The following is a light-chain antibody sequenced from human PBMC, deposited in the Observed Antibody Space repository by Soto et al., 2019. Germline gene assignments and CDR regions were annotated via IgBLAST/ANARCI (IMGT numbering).Light chain of an antibody. CDR2: SVS. CDR1: QSVSRN. V-gene: IGKV3-20*01. J-gene: IGKJ1*01. CDR3: LHHGSSMWT. Sequence: EILLMHSPGTLSVCTGERATLSSRASQSVSRNLAWYQQKPGQPPRLLIYSVSSRATGIPDRFSGSGSGTDFTLTISRLENEDFAMYYCLHHGSSMWTFGQGTKVDIK.